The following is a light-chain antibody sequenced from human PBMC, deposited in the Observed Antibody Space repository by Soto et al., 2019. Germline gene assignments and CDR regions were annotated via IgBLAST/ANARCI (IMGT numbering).Light chain of an antibody. CDR3: QSYDSSLSGYV. V-gene: IGLV1-40*01. J-gene: IGLJ1*01. Sequence: QSVLTQPPSVSGAPGQRVTISCTGSSSNFGAGYDVHWYQQLPGTAPKLLIYGNSNRPSGVPDRFSGSKSGTSASLAITGLQAEDEADYYCQSYDSSLSGYVFGIGTKVTVL. CDR1: SSNFGAGYD. CDR2: GNS.